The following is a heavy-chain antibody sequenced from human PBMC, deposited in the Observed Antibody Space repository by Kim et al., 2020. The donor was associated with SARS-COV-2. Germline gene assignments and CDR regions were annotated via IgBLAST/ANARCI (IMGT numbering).Heavy chain of an antibody. J-gene: IGHJ5*02. D-gene: IGHD3-3*01. CDR3: AGHSLRFLEWANWFDP. Sequence: SETLSLTCTVSGGSISSSSYYWGWIRQPPGKGLEWIGSIYYSGSTYYNPSLKSRVTISVDTSKNQFSLKLSSVTAAETAVYYCAGHSLRFLEWANWFDPWGQGTLVTVSS. V-gene: IGHV4-39*01. CDR1: GGSISSSSYY. CDR2: IYYSGST.